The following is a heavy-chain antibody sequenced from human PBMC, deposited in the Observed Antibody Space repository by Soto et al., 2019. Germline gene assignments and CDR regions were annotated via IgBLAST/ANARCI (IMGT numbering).Heavy chain of an antibody. CDR2: ISSSSSYI. J-gene: IGHJ3*02. Sequence: GGSLRLSCAASGFPFSSYSMNWVRQAPGKGLEWVSSISSSSSYIYYADSVKGRFTISRDNVKNSLYLQMNSLRAEDTAVYYCAGAGYSSSWYRASDAFDIWGQGTMVTVS. V-gene: IGHV3-21*01. CDR3: AGAGYSSSWYRASDAFDI. D-gene: IGHD6-13*01. CDR1: GFPFSSYS.